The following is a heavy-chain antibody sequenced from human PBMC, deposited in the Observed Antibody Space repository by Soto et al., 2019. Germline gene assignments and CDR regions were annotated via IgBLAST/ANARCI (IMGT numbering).Heavy chain of an antibody. V-gene: IGHV3-72*01. J-gene: IGHJ1*01. D-gene: IGHD6-13*01. Sequence: GGSLRLSCAASGSTISDHFMDWVRQAPGKGLEWVGRSRNRVEGYTTEYAASVKGRFTISRDDSKNALYLEMSSLVNEDTAVYYCGEGETGMAPLQHWGQGTLVTVSS. CDR3: GEGETGMAPLQH. CDR1: GSTISDHF. CDR2: SRNRVEGYTT.